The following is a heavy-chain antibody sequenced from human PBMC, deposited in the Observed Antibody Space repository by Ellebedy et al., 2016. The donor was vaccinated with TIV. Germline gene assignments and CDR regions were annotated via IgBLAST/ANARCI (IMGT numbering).Heavy chain of an antibody. V-gene: IGHV3-11*01. CDR1: GFPFSDYY. CDR2: ISSSGSNI. Sequence: GESLKIPCAASGFPFSDYYMSWIRQAPGKGLEWVSYISSSGSNIYYADSVKGRFTISSDNAKNSLSLQMNSLRAEYTAVYYCAREGDTAMVHGMDVWGQGTTVTVSS. CDR3: AREGDTAMVHGMDV. J-gene: IGHJ6*02. D-gene: IGHD5-18*01.